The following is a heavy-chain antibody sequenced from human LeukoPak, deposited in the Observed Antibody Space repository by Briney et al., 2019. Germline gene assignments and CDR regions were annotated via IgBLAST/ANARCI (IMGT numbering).Heavy chain of an antibody. D-gene: IGHD3-9*01. V-gene: IGHV4-34*01. J-gene: IGHJ6*04. Sequence: SETLSLTCAVYGGSFSGYYWSWIRQPPGKGLEWIGEINHSGSTNYNPSLKSRVTISVDTSKNQFSLKLSSVTAADTAVYYCARGRYDILTGYVYYYYGMDVWGKGTTVTVSA. CDR2: INHSGST. CDR1: GGSFSGYY. CDR3: ARGRYDILTGYVYYYYGMDV.